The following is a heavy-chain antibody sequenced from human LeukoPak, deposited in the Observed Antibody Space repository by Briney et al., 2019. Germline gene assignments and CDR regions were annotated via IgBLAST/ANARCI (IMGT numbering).Heavy chain of an antibody. Sequence: GSLRLSCAASGFTVSGNYMSWVRQAPGKGLECVAVIYSGGDTYYADSVKGRFTISRDKSKNTLYLQMNSLRAEDTAVYCCARDWDDGRAERPAWGQGTLVTVSS. V-gene: IGHV3-53*01. J-gene: IGHJ5*02. CDR3: ARDWDDGRAERPA. D-gene: IGHD3-22*01. CDR1: GFTVSGNY. CDR2: IYSGGDT.